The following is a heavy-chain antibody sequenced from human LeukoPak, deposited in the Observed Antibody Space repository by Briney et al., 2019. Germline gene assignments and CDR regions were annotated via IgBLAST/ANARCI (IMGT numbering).Heavy chain of an antibody. V-gene: IGHV3-30*03. D-gene: IGHD3-10*01. CDR2: ISYDGSNK. CDR1: GFTFSSYG. Sequence: GGSLRLPCAASGFTFSSYGMHWVRQAPGKGLEWVAVISYDGSNKYYADSVKGRFTISRDNSKNTLYLQMNSLRAEGTAVYYSVGELLPYYGMDVWGQGTTVTVSS. CDR3: VGELLPYYGMDV. J-gene: IGHJ6*02.